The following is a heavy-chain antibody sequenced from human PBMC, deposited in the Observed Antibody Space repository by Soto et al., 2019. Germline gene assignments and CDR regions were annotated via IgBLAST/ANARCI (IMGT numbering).Heavy chain of an antibody. CDR2: INPSGGST. V-gene: IGHV1-46*01. CDR1: GYTFTSYY. Sequence: QVQLVQSGAEVKKPGASVKVSCKASGYTFTSYYMHWVRQAPGQGLEWMGIINPSGGSTSYAQKFQGGDTMTRDTYTSTVYMELSSLGSEDTAVYYCARDRADYDILTGYIDYWGQGTLVTVSS. J-gene: IGHJ4*02. D-gene: IGHD3-9*01. CDR3: ARDRADYDILTGYIDY.